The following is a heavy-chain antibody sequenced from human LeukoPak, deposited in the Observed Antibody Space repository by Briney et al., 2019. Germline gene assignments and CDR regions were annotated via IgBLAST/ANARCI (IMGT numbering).Heavy chain of an antibody. V-gene: IGHV4-59*01. Sequence: SETLSLTCTVSGASISSYYWSWIRQPPGKGLEWIGYIYSSGGTNYNPSLKSRVTISVDTSKNQFSLKLSSVTAADTAVYYCARGTMMVGPWGQGPLVTVSS. CDR2: IYSSGGT. J-gene: IGHJ5*02. CDR3: ARGTMMVGP. D-gene: IGHD3-22*01. CDR1: GASISSYY.